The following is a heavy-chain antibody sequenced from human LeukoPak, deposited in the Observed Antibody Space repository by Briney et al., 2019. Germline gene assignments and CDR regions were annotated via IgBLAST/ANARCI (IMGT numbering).Heavy chain of an antibody. CDR3: ARGGYYYGTNDYYPFVY. J-gene: IGHJ4*02. Sequence: PGGSLRLSCEASGFIFSSYWMSWVRQAPGKDLEWVANIKRDGSEKYFVDSVKGRFTISRDNAKNSLFLEMNSLRAEDTAVYYCARGGYYYGTNDYYPFVYWGQGTLVTVSS. CDR2: IKRDGSEK. D-gene: IGHD3-22*01. V-gene: IGHV3-7*01. CDR1: GFIFSSYW.